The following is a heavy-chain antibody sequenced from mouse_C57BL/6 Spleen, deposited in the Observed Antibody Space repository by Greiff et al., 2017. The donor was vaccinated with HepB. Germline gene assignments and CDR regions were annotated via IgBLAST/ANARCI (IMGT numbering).Heavy chain of an antibody. J-gene: IGHJ4*01. V-gene: IGHV1-80*01. CDR1: GYAFSSYW. CDR3: ARLYEYDNYYAMDY. Sequence: QVQLQQSGAELVKPGASVKISCKASGYAFSSYWMNWVKQRPGKGLEWIGQIYPGDGDTNYNGKFKGKATLTADKSSSTAYMQLSSLTSEDSAVYFCARLYEYDNYYAMDYWGQGTSVTVSS. CDR2: IYPGDGDT. D-gene: IGHD2-4*01.